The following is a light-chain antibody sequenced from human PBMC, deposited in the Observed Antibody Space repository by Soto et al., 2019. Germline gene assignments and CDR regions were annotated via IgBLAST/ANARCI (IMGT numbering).Light chain of an antibody. CDR2: EGS. Sequence: QSALTQPASVSGSPGQSITISCTGTSSDVGSYNLVSWYQQHPGKAPKLMIYEGSKRPSGVSNRFSGSKSGNTASQTVSGLQAEDEADYYCCSYAGSSPVVFGGGTKVTVL. CDR1: SSDVGSYNL. V-gene: IGLV2-23*01. CDR3: CSYAGSSPVV. J-gene: IGLJ2*01.